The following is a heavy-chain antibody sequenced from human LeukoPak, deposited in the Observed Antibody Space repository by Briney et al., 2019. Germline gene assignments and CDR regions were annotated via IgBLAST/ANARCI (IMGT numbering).Heavy chain of an antibody. D-gene: IGHD2-15*01. V-gene: IGHV3-21*01. CDR1: GFTFSSYS. CDR3: ARVIDRYCSGGSCTAFDI. CDR2: ISSSSSYI. Sequence: PGGSLRLSCAAFGFTFSSYSMNWVRQAPGKGLEWVSSISSSSSYIYYADSVKGRFTISRDNAKNSLYLQMNSLRAEDTAVYYCARVIDRYCSGGSCTAFDIWGQGTMVTVSS. J-gene: IGHJ3*02.